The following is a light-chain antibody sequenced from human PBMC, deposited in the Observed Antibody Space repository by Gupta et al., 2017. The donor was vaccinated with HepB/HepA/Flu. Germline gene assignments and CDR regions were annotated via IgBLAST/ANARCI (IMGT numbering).Light chain of an antibody. J-gene: IGLJ2*01. CDR2: DVT. V-gene: IGLV2-23*02. CDR3: SSYAGRSALVA. Sequence: SALTQPASVSGSLGQSITISCTGSRFEIGSYNLVSWYQQHPGNPPKLIIYDVTNKPSGVANRFSAAKSGNTAALPTSGLLSEDEALDHCSSYAGRSALVAFGGGTKVTVL. CDR1: RFEIGSYNL.